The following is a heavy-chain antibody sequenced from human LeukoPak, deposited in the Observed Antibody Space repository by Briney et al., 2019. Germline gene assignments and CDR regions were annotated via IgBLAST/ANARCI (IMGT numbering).Heavy chain of an antibody. CDR2: ISSSSSYI. CDR3: ARALSNWNDATNYYYMDV. Sequence: GGSLRLSCAASGFTFSSYSMNWVRQAPGKGLEWVSSISSSSSYIYYADSVKGRFTISRDNAKNSLYLQMNSLRAEDTAVYYCARALSNWNDATNYYYMDVWGKGTTVTISS. D-gene: IGHD1-1*01. V-gene: IGHV3-21*01. CDR1: GFTFSSYS. J-gene: IGHJ6*03.